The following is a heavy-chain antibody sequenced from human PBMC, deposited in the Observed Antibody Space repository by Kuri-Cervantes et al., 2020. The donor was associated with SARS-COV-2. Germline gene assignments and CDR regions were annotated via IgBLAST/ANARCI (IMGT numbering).Heavy chain of an antibody. J-gene: IGHJ5*02. CDR1: GGSISSSSYY. CDR3: ARGVVAATANWFDP. D-gene: IGHD2-15*01. CDR2: IYYSGST. V-gene: IGHV4-39*01. Sequence: GSLRLSCTVSGGSISSSSYYWGWIRQPPGKGLGWIWSIYYSGSTYYNPSLKSRVTISVYTSKNQFSLKLSSVTAADTAVYYCARGVVAATANWFDPWGQGTLVTVSS.